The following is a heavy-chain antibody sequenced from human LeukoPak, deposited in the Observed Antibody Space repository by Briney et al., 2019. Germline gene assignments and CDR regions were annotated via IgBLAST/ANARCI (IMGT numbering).Heavy chain of an antibody. D-gene: IGHD3-22*01. V-gene: IGHV1-2*02. CDR1: GYTFTGNY. CDR3: ARAHYYDSSGYYYETTDFDY. CDR2: INPNSGGT. J-gene: IGHJ4*02. Sequence: ASVKVSCKASGYTFTGNYMHWVRQAPGQGLEWMGWINPNSGGTNYAQKFQGRVTMTRDTSISTAYMELSRLRSDDTAVYYCARAHYYDSSGYYYETTDFDYWGQGTLVTVSS.